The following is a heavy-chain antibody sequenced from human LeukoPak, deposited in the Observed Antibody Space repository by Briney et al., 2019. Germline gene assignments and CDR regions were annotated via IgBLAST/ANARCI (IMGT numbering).Heavy chain of an antibody. V-gene: IGHV3-48*01. D-gene: IGHD3-9*01. CDR1: GFTFSSYS. J-gene: IGHJ4*02. CDR2: ISSSSSTI. CDR3: AKGGVYYDILTGYYY. Sequence: GGSLRLSCAASGFTFSSYSMNWVRQAPGKGLEWVSYISSSSSTIYYADSVKGRFTISRDNAKNSLYLQMNSLRAEDTAVYYCAKGGVYYDILTGYYYWGQGTLVTVSS.